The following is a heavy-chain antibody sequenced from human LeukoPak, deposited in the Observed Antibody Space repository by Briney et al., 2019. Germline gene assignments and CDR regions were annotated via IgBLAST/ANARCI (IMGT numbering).Heavy chain of an antibody. CDR1: GFNYDDYA. J-gene: IGHJ4*02. D-gene: IGHD6-13*01. CDR2: ISWNNGSI. CDR3: AKDREVLPAGEIDY. V-gene: IGHV3-9*01. Sequence: GGSLRLSCAASGFNYDDYAMHWVRQAPGKGMECVSGISWNNGSIDYAASVKGRFTISRDSAKKSLSLQMNSLRPEDTAIYYCAKDREVLPAGEIDYWGRGTLVTVSS.